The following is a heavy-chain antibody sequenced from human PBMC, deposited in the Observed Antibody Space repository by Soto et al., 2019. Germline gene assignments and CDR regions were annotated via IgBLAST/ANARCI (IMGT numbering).Heavy chain of an antibody. CDR3: TRGDY. J-gene: IGHJ4*02. V-gene: IGHV4-31*02. CDR2: ISYSGST. Sequence: WTWLRQHPGQGLEWIGFISYSGSTYYRSSLKGRVAISADTAKNQFSLKLNSVTAADTAVYYCTRGDYWGQGTLVTVSS.